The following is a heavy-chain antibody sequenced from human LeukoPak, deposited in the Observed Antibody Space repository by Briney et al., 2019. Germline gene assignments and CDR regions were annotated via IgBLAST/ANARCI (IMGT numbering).Heavy chain of an antibody. Sequence: EASVKVSCKASGYTFTSYGISWVRQAPGQGLEWMGWINPNSGGTNYAQKFQGRVTMTRDTSISTAYMELSRLRSDDTAVYYCARDLSNYYYYGMDVWGQGTTVTVSS. V-gene: IGHV1-2*02. CDR3: ARDLSNYYYYGMDV. CDR1: GYTFTSYG. CDR2: INPNSGGT. J-gene: IGHJ6*02. D-gene: IGHD2-2*01.